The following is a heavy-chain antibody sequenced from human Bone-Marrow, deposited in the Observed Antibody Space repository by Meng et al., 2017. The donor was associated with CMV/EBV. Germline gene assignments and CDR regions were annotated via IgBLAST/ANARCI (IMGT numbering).Heavy chain of an antibody. D-gene: IGHD3-10*01. Sequence: SSYSWGWIRQPPGKGLEWIGSIYYSGSTYYNPSLKSRVTISVDTSKNQFSLKLSSVTAADTAVYYCARLSLYYGSGSYWPRPNYFDYWGQGTLVTVSS. V-gene: IGHV4-39*01. CDR1: SSYS. CDR2: IYYSGST. CDR3: ARLSLYYGSGSYWPRPNYFDY. J-gene: IGHJ4*02.